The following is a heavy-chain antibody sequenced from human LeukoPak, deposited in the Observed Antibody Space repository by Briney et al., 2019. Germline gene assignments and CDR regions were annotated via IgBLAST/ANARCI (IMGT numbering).Heavy chain of an antibody. D-gene: IGHD3-16*02. J-gene: IGHJ1*01. Sequence: SGPTLVKPTQTLTLTCTFSGFSLSTSGVGVGWIRQPPGKALEWLALIYWDDDKRYSPSLKSRLTITKDTSKNQVVLTMTNMDPVDTATYYCAHVMITFGGVIVRVPYFQHWGQGTLVTVSS. CDR1: GFSLSTSGVG. CDR2: IYWDDDK. CDR3: AHVMITFGGVIVRVPYFQH. V-gene: IGHV2-5*02.